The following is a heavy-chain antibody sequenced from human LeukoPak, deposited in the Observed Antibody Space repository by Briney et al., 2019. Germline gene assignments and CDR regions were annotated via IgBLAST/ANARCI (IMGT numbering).Heavy chain of an antibody. J-gene: IGHJ5*02. Sequence: GGSLRLSCAASGFTFSSYGMHWVRQAPGKGLEWVAVIWYDGSNKYYADSVKGRFTISRDNSKNKLYLQMNSLRAEDTAVYYCARGPPRGYFDWYNWFDPWGQGTLVTVSS. CDR1: GFTFSSYG. D-gene: IGHD3-9*01. CDR3: ARGPPRGYFDWYNWFDP. V-gene: IGHV3-33*01. CDR2: IWYDGSNK.